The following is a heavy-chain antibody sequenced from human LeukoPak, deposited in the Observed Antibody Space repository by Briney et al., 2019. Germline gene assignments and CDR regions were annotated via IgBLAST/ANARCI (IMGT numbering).Heavy chain of an antibody. CDR3: ARDKTNMVFGK. V-gene: IGHV4-30-4*01. J-gene: IGHJ4*02. CDR2: IYYSGPT. CDR1: GGSISSGNYY. Sequence: PSETLSLTCTVSGGSISSGNYYWSWIRQPPGKGLEWIGHIYYSGPTFYNPSLKSRVTISVDTSKNQFSLKLSSVTAADTAVYYCARDKTNMVFGKRGQGTLVTVSS. D-gene: IGHD3-10*01.